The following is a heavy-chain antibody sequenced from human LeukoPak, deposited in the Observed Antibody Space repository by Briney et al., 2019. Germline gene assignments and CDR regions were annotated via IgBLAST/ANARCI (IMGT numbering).Heavy chain of an antibody. V-gene: IGHV4-34*01. D-gene: IGHD5-18*01. CDR3: ARARTWIQLWSNDAFDI. Sequence: PGGSLRLSCAASGFTFSSYWMSWVRQAPGKGMEWIGEINHSGSTNYNPSLKSRVTISVDTSKNQFSLKLSSVTAADTAVYYCARARTWIQLWSNDAFDIWGQGTMVTVSS. J-gene: IGHJ3*02. CDR2: INHSGST. CDR1: GFTFSSYW.